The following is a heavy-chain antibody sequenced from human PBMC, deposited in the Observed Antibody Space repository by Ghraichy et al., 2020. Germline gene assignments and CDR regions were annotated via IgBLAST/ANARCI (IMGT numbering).Heavy chain of an antibody. V-gene: IGHV3-23*01. D-gene: IGHD3-22*01. CDR3: AKAMGHSSGSFDP. Sequence: GESLNISCAASGFTFSSYAMSWVRQAPGKGLEWVSAISGSGGSTYYADSVKGRFTISRDNSKNTLYLQMNSLRAEDTAVYYCAKAMGHSSGSFDPWGQGTLVTVSS. J-gene: IGHJ5*02. CDR2: ISGSGGST. CDR1: GFTFSSYA.